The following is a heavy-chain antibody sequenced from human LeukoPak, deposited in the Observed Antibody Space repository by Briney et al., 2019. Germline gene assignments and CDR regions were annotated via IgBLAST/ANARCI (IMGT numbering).Heavy chain of an antibody. V-gene: IGHV3-74*01. CDR2: INSDGRST. Sequence: PGGSLRLSCAASGLTFSRYWMHWVRHAPGKGLVWVSRINSDGRSTRYADSVKGRFTISRDNSKDTLYLQMNSLRAEDTAVYYCARDKGTTCIDNWGQGALVTVSS. D-gene: IGHD4-17*01. CDR3: ARDKGTTCIDN. J-gene: IGHJ4*02. CDR1: GLTFSRYW.